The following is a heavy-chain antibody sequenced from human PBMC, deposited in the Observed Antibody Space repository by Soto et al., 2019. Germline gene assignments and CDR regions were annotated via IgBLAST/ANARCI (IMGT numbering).Heavy chain of an antibody. CDR1: GGSVRSGSYY. J-gene: IGHJ4*02. D-gene: IGHD5-18*01. CDR3: ASGAYSYNVDY. Sequence: SEALSLTSTVSGGSVRSGSYYWILIRQPPGKGLEWLGYVYYRGSTNYNPSLKSRITVSVDTSKNQFSLKLSSVTAADTAVYYCASGAYSYNVDYWGQGTPVTVSS. V-gene: IGHV4-61*01. CDR2: VYYRGST.